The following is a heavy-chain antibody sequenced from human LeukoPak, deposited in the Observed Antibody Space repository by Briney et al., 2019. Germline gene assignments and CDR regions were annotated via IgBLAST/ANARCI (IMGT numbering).Heavy chain of an antibody. Sequence: SETLSLTCTVSGGSISISSYYWGWIRQPPGKGLEWIGTIYYSGSTYYNPSLKSRVTVSVDTSKNQFSLKLGSVTAADTAVYYCASRGFASGYCSRNSCYDYYFYYMDVWGKGTTVTVSS. D-gene: IGHD2-2*03. CDR2: IYYSGST. CDR1: GGSISISSYY. J-gene: IGHJ6*03. V-gene: IGHV4-39*01. CDR3: ASRGFASGYCSRNSCYDYYFYYMDV.